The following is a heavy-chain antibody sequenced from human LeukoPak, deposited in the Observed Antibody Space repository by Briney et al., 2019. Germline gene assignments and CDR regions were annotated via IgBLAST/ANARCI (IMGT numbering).Heavy chain of an antibody. V-gene: IGHV4-59*01. CDR3: ARVVYSGSWGYFDY. J-gene: IGHJ4*02. D-gene: IGHD3-10*01. Sequence: SETLSLTCTVSGGSMSTYYWSWIRQSPGKGLEWIGYIYYSGSTSYNPSLKTRLTISIDTSKTQFYLKLSSVTAADTAVYYCARVVYSGSWGYFDYWGQGILVTVSS. CDR1: GGSMSTYY. CDR2: IYYSGST.